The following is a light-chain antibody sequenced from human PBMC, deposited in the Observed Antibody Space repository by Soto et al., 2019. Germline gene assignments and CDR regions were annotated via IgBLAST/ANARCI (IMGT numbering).Light chain of an antibody. CDR3: QQAKSFALT. CDR2: DAS. Sequence: DIQMTQSPSSVSASVGDRVTITCRASQGISSWLAWYQQKPGKVPKLLIYDASSLHRVVPSRFSGSGSGTDFTLTVSILEPEDVATYYCQQAKSFALTLGGAANFDIK. V-gene: IGKV1-12*01. CDR1: QGISSW. J-gene: IGKJ4*01.